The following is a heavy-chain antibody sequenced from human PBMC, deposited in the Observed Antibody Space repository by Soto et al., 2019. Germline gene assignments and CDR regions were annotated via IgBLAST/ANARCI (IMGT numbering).Heavy chain of an antibody. CDR1: GFTVRGTS. CDR2: LLHDGSSR. Sequence: PGGSLRLSCAASGFTVRGTSMHWVRQAPGKGLEYMALLLHDGSSRFYADSVMGRFTISRDNSKNTLYLQMDSLRVEDTAIYYCVEWDWNAPMTWGQGTLVTVSS. CDR3: VEWDWNAPMT. J-gene: IGHJ5*02. D-gene: IGHD3-3*01. V-gene: IGHV3-33*01.